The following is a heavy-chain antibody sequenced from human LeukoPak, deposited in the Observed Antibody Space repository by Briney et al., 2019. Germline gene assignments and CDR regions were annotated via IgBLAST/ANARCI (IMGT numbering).Heavy chain of an antibody. CDR1: GGSISSYY. V-gene: IGHV4-4*07. J-gene: IGHJ3*02. CDR3: PRAPLTVKDAFDI. CDR2: IFSSEST. Sequence: PSETLSLTCTVSGGSISSYYWSWIRQPAEKGLEWIGRIFSSESTNYNPSLKGRVTMSLDTSKNQFSLRLSSVTAADTAVYYCPRAPLTVKDAFDIRGQGTMVTVSS. D-gene: IGHD4-11*01.